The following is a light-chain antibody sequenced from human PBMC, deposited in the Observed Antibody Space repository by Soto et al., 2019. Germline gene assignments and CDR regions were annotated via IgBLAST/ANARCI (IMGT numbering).Light chain of an antibody. V-gene: IGKV1-9*01. Sequence: DIQMTQSPSTLSASVGDRVTITCRASQSISDSLAWYQQKPGKAPNLLIYAASTLQSGVPSRFSGSGSGTDFTLTISSLQPEDFATYYCQQLNTYPITFGQGTRLENK. J-gene: IGKJ5*01. CDR2: AAS. CDR3: QQLNTYPIT. CDR1: QSISDS.